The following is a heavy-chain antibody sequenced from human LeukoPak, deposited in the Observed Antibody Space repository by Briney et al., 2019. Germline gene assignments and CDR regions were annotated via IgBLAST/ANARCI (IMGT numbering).Heavy chain of an antibody. CDR3: ARDGGSAMPFDY. CDR2: IRPDGSER. CDR1: GFTFSAYW. V-gene: IGHV3-7*01. Sequence: GGSLRLSCAASGFTFSAYWMSWVRQAPGMGLEWVANIRPDGSERYYVDSVKGRFTISRDNAKNSLYLQMNSLRAEDTAVYYCARDGGSAMPFDYWGQGTLVTVSS. J-gene: IGHJ4*02. D-gene: IGHD2-2*01.